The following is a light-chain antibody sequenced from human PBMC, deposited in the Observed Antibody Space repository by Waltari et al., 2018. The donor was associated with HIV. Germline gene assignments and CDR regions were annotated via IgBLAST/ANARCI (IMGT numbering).Light chain of an antibody. V-gene: IGLV1-44*01. CDR3: AAWDDSLHGYV. J-gene: IGLJ1*01. CDR2: SNN. Sequence: QSVLTQPPSASGTPGQRVTISCSGSSSNIGSNPINWYSQRPGTAPKLRIYSNNQWPSGVRRRFSCSKSGTSASLAISGLQSEDEADYYCAAWDDSLHGYVFGTGTKVTVV. CDR1: SSNIGSNP.